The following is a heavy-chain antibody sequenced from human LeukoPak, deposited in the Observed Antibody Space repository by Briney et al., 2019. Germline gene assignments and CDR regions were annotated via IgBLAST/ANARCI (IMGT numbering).Heavy chain of an antibody. D-gene: IGHD3-10*02. CDR1: GLTFSSYE. J-gene: IGHJ6*04. CDR2: IRSSGSTI. CDR3: AELGITMIGGV. V-gene: IGHV3-48*03. Sequence: PGGSLRLSCAASGLTFSSYEMNWVRQAPGKGLEWVSYIRSSGSTIYYADSVKGRFSISRDNAKNSLYLQMNSLRAEDTAVYYCAELGITMIGGVWGKGTTVTISS.